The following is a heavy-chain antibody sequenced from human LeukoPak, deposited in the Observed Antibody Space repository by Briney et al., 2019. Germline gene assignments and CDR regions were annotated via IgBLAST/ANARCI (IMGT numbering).Heavy chain of an antibody. V-gene: IGHV3-7*01. J-gene: IGHJ4*02. Sequence: PGGSLRLSCAASGFTFSRYWMSWVRQAPGKGLEWVANIKQDGSEKYYVDSVKGRFTISRDNAKNSLYLQMNSLRAEDTAVYYCAREGGGYALDYWGQGTLVTVSS. CDR1: GFTFSRYW. CDR2: IKQDGSEK. CDR3: AREGGGYALDY. D-gene: IGHD3-22*01.